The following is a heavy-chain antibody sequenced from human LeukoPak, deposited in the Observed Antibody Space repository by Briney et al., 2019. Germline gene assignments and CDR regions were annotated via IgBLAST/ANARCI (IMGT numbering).Heavy chain of an antibody. CDR3: ASLTHPFDY. J-gene: IGHJ4*02. CDR1: GXTITNYT. V-gene: IGHV3-69-1*01. CDR2: ITSSSYI. Sequence: PGGSLRLSCAASGXTITNYTMNWVRQAPGKGLEWVSSITSSSYIYNADSVKGRFTISRDNAKNSLYLQMNSLRAEDTAVYYCASLTHPFDYWGQGILVTVSS.